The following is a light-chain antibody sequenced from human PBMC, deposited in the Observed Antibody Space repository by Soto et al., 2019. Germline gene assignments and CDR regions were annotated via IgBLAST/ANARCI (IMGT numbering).Light chain of an antibody. J-gene: IGKJ1*01. CDR2: AAS. CDR3: QHDGSSVTWT. V-gene: IGKV3-20*01. Sequence: EVVLTQSPGTVSLSPGERATLSCRASQSVTSNYLAWYQQKPGQAPRLLIYAASSRATGIPDRFSGSGSGTEFTLSISRLESEDFAVYYWQHDGSSVTWTFGQGNKVEIK. CDR1: QSVTSNY.